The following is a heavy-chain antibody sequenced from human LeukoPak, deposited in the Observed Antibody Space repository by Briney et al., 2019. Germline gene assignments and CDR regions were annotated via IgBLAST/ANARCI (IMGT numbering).Heavy chain of an antibody. D-gene: IGHD6-19*01. J-gene: IGHJ4*02. CDR1: GGSISSYY. V-gene: IGHV4-59*01. CDR2: IYYSGST. Sequence: SETLSLTCTVSGGSISSYYWSWIRQPPGKGLEWIGYIYYSGSTNYNPSLKSRVTISVDTSKNQFSLKLSSVIAADTAVYYCARVKSSDWGIGFAYWGQGTLVTVSS. CDR3: ARVKSSDWGIGFAY.